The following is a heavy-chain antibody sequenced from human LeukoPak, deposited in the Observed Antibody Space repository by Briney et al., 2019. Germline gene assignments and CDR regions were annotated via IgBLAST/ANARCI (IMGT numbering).Heavy chain of an antibody. D-gene: IGHD6-6*01. Sequence: PSETLSLTCTVSGGSISSYYWSWIRQPPGKGLEWIGYIYYSGSTNYNPSLKSRVTISVDTSKNQFSLKLSSVTAADTAVYYCALGAPGSSSYYYYGMDVWGQGTTVTVSS. CDR2: IYYSGST. CDR3: ALGAPGSSSYYYYGMDV. J-gene: IGHJ6*02. V-gene: IGHV4-59*01. CDR1: GGSISSYY.